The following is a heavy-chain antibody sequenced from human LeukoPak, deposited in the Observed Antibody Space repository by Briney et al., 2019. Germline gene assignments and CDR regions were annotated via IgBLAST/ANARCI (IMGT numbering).Heavy chain of an antibody. CDR3: ASQPPGRGYSGYPHV. V-gene: IGHV4-38-2*01. CDR1: GYSISGGYY. Sequence: SETLSLTCVVSGYSISGGYYWGWIRQPPGKGLEWIGNIYHSGSTDYNPSLRSRVTISVDTSRNQFSLKLSSVTAADTAVYYCASQPPGRGYSGYPHVWGQGTLVTVSS. D-gene: IGHD5-12*01. CDR2: IYHSGST. J-gene: IGHJ4*02.